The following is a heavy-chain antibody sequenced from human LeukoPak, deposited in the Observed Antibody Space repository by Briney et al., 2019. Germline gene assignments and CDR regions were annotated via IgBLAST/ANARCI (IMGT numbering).Heavy chain of an antibody. V-gene: IGHV6-1*01. CDR2: TYYRSKWYN. CDR1: GDSVSSNSAA. CDR3: ARVPASTSYYYYYGMDV. Sequence: SQTLSLTCAISGDSVSSNSAAWNWIRQSPSRGLEWLGRTYYRSKWYNDYAVSVKSRITINPDTSKNQFSLQLTSVTPEATAVYYCARVPASTSYYYYYGMDVWGQGTTVTVSS. J-gene: IGHJ6*02. D-gene: IGHD2-2*01.